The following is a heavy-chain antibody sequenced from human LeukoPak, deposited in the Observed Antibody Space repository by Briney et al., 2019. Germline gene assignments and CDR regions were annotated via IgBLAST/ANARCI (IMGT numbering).Heavy chain of an antibody. Sequence: NPSETLSLTCTVSGGSISSSSYYWGWIRQPPGKGLEWIGTIFYSGSTYYNPSLKSRVTISVDTSKNQFSLKLSSVTAADTAVYYCAREPDRSLATYYFDYWGQGTLVTVSS. J-gene: IGHJ4*02. CDR3: AREPDRSLATYYFDY. CDR1: GGSISSSSYY. V-gene: IGHV4-39*07. D-gene: IGHD1-26*01. CDR2: IFYSGST.